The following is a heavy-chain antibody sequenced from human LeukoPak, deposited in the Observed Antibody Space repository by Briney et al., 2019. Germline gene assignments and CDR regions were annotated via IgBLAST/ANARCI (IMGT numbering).Heavy chain of an antibody. Sequence: SETLSLTCAVYGVSFSGYYWSWIRQPPGKGLEWIGEINHSGSTNYNPSLKSRVTISVDTSKNQFSLKLSSVTAADTAVYYCARVLGRRFGYWGQGTLVTVSS. J-gene: IGHJ4*02. CDR2: INHSGST. CDR1: GVSFSGYY. V-gene: IGHV4-34*01. CDR3: ARVLGRRFGY. D-gene: IGHD1-26*01.